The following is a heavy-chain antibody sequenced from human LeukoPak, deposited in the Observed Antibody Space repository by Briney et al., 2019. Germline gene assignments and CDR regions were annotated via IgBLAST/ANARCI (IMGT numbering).Heavy chain of an antibody. CDR1: GGSISSGGYY. Sequence: PSQTLSLTCTVSGGSISSGGYYWSWIRQHPGKGLEWIGYIYYSGSTYYNPSLKSRVTISVDTSKNQFSLKLSSVTAADTAVYYCAKTMIVVGYAFDIWGQGTMVTVSS. CDR3: AKTMIVVGYAFDI. V-gene: IGHV4-31*03. D-gene: IGHD3-22*01. CDR2: IYYSGST. J-gene: IGHJ3*02.